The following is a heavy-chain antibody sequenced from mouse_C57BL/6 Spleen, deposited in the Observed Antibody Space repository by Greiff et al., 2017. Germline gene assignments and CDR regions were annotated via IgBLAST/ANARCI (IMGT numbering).Heavy chain of an antibody. Sequence: EVMLVESGEGLVKPGGSLKLSCAASGFTFTSYAMSWVRQTPEQRLEWVAYISSGGDYIYYADTVKGRFTISRDNARNTLYLQMSRLKSEDTAMYYCTRVCDSNSYWYFDVWGTGTTVTVAS. J-gene: IGHJ1*03. CDR1: GFTFTSYA. V-gene: IGHV5-9-1*02. CDR3: TRVCDSNSYWYFDV. CDR2: ISSGGDYI. D-gene: IGHD2-5*01.